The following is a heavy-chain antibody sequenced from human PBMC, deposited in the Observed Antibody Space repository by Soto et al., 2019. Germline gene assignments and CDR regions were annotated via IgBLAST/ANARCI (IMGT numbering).Heavy chain of an antibody. CDR3: ATDYYDFWSGPTRAYYGMDV. J-gene: IGHJ6*02. Sequence: ASVKVSCMVSGYTLTELSMHRVRQAPGKGLEWMGGFDPEDGETIYAQKFQGRVTMTEDTSTDTAYMELSSLRSEDTAVYYCATDYYDFWSGPTRAYYGMDVWGQGTTVTVSS. CDR2: FDPEDGET. CDR1: GYTLTELS. D-gene: IGHD3-3*01. V-gene: IGHV1-24*01.